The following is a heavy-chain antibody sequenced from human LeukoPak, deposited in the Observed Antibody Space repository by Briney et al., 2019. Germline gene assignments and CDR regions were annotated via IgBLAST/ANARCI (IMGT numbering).Heavy chain of an antibody. CDR3: ARGLVRFDP. V-gene: IGHV3-7*03. CDR2: IKQDGSEK. J-gene: IGHJ5*02. Sequence: GGSLRLSCAASGFTFRSYWMSWVRQAPGKGLEWMANIKQDGSEKYYVDSVKGRFTISRDNAKNSLYLQMNSLRAEDTAVYYCARGLVRFDPWGQGTLVTVSS. CDR1: GFTFRSYW.